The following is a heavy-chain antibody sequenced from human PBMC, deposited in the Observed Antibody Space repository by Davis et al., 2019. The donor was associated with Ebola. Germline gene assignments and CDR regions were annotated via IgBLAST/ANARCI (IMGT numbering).Heavy chain of an antibody. D-gene: IGHD2-2*02. V-gene: IGHV1-18*01. J-gene: IGHJ4*02. CDR2: IIAYTGNT. Sequence: ASVKVSCMASRYTFTSYGNICVRQAPGQGIEWMGWIIAYTGNTNYAHKLQCRVTMTTDTSTSTAYMELRRLRSDDTAVYYSARGRGFVVVPAAIGEGYSGYEYFDYWGQGTLVTVSS. CDR1: RYTFTSYG. CDR3: ARGRGFVVVPAAIGEGYSGYEYFDY.